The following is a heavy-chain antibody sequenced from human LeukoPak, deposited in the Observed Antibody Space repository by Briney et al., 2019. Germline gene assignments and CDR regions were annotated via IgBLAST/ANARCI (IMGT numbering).Heavy chain of an antibody. Sequence: GESLQISCKGSPYSFTNYWLGWVRQVPGKGLEWMGIIYPDDSDARYSPSFQGQVTISADNSITTAYPQWSSLKASDTAMYYCARPYSGSYHDAFDIWGQGTMVTVSS. CDR3: ARPYSGSYHDAFDI. V-gene: IGHV5-51*01. CDR1: PYSFTNYW. J-gene: IGHJ3*02. CDR2: IYPDDSDA. D-gene: IGHD1-26*01.